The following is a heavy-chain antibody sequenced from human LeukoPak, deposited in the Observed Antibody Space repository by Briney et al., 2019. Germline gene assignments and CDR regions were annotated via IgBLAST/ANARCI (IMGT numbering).Heavy chain of an antibody. D-gene: IGHD6-19*01. CDR2: ISWNSGSI. Sequence: GGSLRLSCAASGFTFDDYAIHWVRQAPGKGLEWVSGISWNSGSIGYADSVKGRFTISRDNAKNSLYLQMNSLRAEDTALYYCAKDMADGSGYSSGWYSAQRYGMDVWGQGTTVTVSS. CDR1: GFTFDDYA. CDR3: AKDMADGSGYSSGWYSAQRYGMDV. V-gene: IGHV3-9*01. J-gene: IGHJ6*02.